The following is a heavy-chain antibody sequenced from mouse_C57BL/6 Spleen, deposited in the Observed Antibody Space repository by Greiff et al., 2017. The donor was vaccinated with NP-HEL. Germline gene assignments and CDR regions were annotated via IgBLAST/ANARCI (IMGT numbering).Heavy chain of an antibody. V-gene: IGHV1-76*01. Sequence: VQLQQSGAELVRPGASVKLSCKASGYTFTDYYINWVKQRPGQGLEWIARIYPGSGNTYYNEKFKGKATLTAEKSSSTAYMQLSSLTSEDAAVYFCAREGAFSWDYWGQGTTLTVSS. CDR3: AREGAFSWDY. D-gene: IGHD6-2*01. CDR1: GYTFTDYY. CDR2: IYPGSGNT. J-gene: IGHJ2*01.